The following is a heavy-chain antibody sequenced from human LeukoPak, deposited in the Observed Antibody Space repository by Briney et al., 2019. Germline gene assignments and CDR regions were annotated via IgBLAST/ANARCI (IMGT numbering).Heavy chain of an antibody. Sequence: GGSLRLSCAASGFTFSSYAMSWVRQAPGKGLEWVSAISGGGGSTYYADSVKGRFTISRDNSKNTLYLQMNSLRAEDTAVYYCAKDLYYYDSSGYYPTFDYWGQGTLVTASS. V-gene: IGHV3-23*01. CDR3: AKDLYYYDSSGYYPTFDY. CDR1: GFTFSSYA. CDR2: ISGGGGST. D-gene: IGHD3-22*01. J-gene: IGHJ4*02.